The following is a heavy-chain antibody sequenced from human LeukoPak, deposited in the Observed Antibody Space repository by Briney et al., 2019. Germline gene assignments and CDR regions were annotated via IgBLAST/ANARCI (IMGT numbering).Heavy chain of an antibody. Sequence: SETLSLTCAVYGGSFSGYYWSWIRQPPGKGLEWIGEINHSGSTNYNPSLKSRVTISVDTSKNQFSLKLSSVTAADTAVYYCARAPSFLGYCSSTSCRPPYFDCWGQGTLVTVSS. D-gene: IGHD2-2*01. J-gene: IGHJ4*02. CDR2: INHSGST. V-gene: IGHV4-34*01. CDR1: GGSFSGYY. CDR3: ARAPSFLGYCSSTSCRPPYFDC.